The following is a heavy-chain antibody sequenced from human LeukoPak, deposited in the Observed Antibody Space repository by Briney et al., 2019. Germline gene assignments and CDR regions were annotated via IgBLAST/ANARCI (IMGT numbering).Heavy chain of an antibody. CDR2: ISGSGVTT. J-gene: IGHJ4*02. CDR3: TKALYCGGDCYSRDDY. CDR1: GFTFSSFA. V-gene: IGHV3-23*01. Sequence: GGSLGLSWAASGFTFSSFAMKWVRQAPGEGLEWVSGISGSGVTTYHADSVKGRFTISRDNSKNTLYLQMNSLRAEDTAVYYCTKALYCGGDCYSRDDYWGQGTLVTVSS. D-gene: IGHD2-21*02.